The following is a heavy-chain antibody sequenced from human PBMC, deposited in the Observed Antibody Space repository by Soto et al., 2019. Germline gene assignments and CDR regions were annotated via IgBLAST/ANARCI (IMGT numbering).Heavy chain of an antibody. V-gene: IGHV4-30-2*01. Sequence: SLTYAVSRGSISCGVYSWSWIRQPPGKGLDWIGYSYHSGNTYYNQSLKRRVTIAVDNSNNQFSLKLSSVNAAHTAVHYHAISGGGIYCSSTSCNNWFDPWGQGTLVTVSS. CDR1: RGSISCGVYS. D-gene: IGHD2-2*01. CDR2: SYHSGNT. J-gene: IGHJ5*02. CDR3: AISGGGIYCSSTSCNNWFDP.